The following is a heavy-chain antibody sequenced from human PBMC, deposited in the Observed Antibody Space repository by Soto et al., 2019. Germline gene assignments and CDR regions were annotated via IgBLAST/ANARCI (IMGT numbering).Heavy chain of an antibody. J-gene: IGHJ6*02. CDR1: GYSFTDYH. D-gene: IGHD2-8*01. CDR3: ARGHSTDCSNGVCSFFYYYGMDV. Sequence: GASVKVSCKASGYSFTDYHIHWARQAPGQGLEWLGRINPKSGGTSTAQKFQGWVTMTRDRSISTVYMELTRLRSDDTAVYFCARGHSTDCSNGVCSFFYYYGMDVWGQGTTVTVSS. CDR2: INPKSGGT. V-gene: IGHV1-2*04.